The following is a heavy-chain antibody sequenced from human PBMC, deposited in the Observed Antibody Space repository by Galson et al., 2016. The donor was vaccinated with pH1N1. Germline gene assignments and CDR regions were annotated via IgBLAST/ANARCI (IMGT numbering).Heavy chain of an antibody. D-gene: IGHD6-19*01. Sequence: CAISGDSVSSNSAAWNWIRQSPSRGLEWLGRTYYRSKWFYNYAVSVQGRITINPDTSKNQFSLQLNSVTPEDTAVYYCARHSPGSAVGVFDCGGQGTLVTVSS. V-gene: IGHV6-1*01. J-gene: IGHJ4*02. CDR2: TYYRSKWFY. CDR1: GDSVSSNSAA. CDR3: ARHSPGSAVGVFDC.